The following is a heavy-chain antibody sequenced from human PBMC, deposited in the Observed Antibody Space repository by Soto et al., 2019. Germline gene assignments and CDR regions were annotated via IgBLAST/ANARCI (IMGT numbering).Heavy chain of an antibody. CDR2: IMPVFGTA. CDR3: SRVSVQGIYGDDV. D-gene: IGHD2-21*01. J-gene: IGHJ6*02. CDR1: GGTFGNYA. Sequence: QVQLVQSGAEVKKPGSSVKVSCKASGGTFGNYAVSWVRQAPGQGLEWMGKIMPVFGTANYEQKFQGRVTITLDKFTNTAYMEQSSLRSGDTAVYYCSRVSVQGIYGDDVWGQGKKVSVSS. V-gene: IGHV1-69*06.